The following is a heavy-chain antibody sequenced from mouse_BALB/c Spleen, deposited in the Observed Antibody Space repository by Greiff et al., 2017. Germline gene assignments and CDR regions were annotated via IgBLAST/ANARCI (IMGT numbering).Heavy chain of an antibody. CDR2: ISSGSSTI. CDR3: ATQSWYFDV. Sequence: EVQVVESGGGLVQPGGSRKLSCAASGFTFSSFGMHWVRQAPEKGLEWVAYISSGSSTIYYADTVKGRFTISRDNPKNTLFLQMTSLRSEDTAMYYCATQSWYFDVWGAGTTVTVSS. V-gene: IGHV5-17*02. J-gene: IGHJ1*01. CDR1: GFTFSSFG.